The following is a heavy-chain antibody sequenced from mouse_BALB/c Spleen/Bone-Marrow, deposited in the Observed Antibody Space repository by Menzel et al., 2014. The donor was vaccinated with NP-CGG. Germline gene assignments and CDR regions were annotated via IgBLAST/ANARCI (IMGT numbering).Heavy chain of an antibody. CDR1: GYTFTSHW. V-gene: IGHV1-61*01. J-gene: IGHJ2*01. Sequence: QVQLKQSGAELVRPGTPVKLSCKASGYTFTSHWMNWVKQRPGRGLEWIGRIDPSDSETHYNQKFKDKATLTVDKSSSTAYIQLSSLTSEDSAVYYCARWGAYFDYWGQGTTLTVSS. CDR2: IDPSDSET. CDR3: ARWGAYFDY.